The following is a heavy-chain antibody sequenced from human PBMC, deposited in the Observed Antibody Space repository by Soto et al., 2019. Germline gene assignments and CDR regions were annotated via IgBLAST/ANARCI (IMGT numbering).Heavy chain of an antibody. CDR1: GFTFSSYA. Sequence: GGSLRLSCAASGFTFSSYAMSWVRQAPGKGLEWVSAISGSGGSTYYADSVKGRFTISRDNSKNTLYLQMNSLRAEDTAVYYCAKQGDFWSGYAQRGYWGQGTLVTVSS. CDR2: ISGSGGST. J-gene: IGHJ4*02. CDR3: AKQGDFWSGYAQRGY. V-gene: IGHV3-23*01. D-gene: IGHD3-3*01.